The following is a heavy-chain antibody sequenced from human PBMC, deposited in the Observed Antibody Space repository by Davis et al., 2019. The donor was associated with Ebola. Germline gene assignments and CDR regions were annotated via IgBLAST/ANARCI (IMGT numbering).Heavy chain of an antibody. CDR1: GFIFSNYE. V-gene: IGHV3-48*03. CDR3: AKGAYGGNSDDAFDI. CDR2: ISSVGSTI. Sequence: GGSLRLSCAASGFIFSNYEMNWVRQAPGKGLEWISYISSVGSTIYYADSVKGRFTISRDNAKNSLYLQMNSLRAEDTAVYYCAKGAYGGNSDDAFDIWGQGTMVTVSS. D-gene: IGHD4-23*01. J-gene: IGHJ3*02.